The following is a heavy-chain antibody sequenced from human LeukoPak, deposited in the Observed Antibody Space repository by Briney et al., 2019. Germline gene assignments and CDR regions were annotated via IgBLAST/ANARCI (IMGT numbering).Heavy chain of an antibody. CDR1: GCSISSYY. V-gene: IGHV4-4*07. CDR3: ARDQAVTRFWAFDI. Sequence: SETLSLTCTASGCSISSYYWSWIRQPAGKGLEWIGRIYTSGSTNYNPSLKSRVTMSVDTSKNQFSLKLSSVTAADTAVYYCARDQAVTRFWAFDIWGQGTMVTVSS. D-gene: IGHD4-23*01. CDR2: IYTSGST. J-gene: IGHJ3*02.